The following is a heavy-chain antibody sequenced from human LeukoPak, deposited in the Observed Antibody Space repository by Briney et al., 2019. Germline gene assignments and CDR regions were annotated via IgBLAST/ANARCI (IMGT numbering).Heavy chain of an antibody. J-gene: IGHJ4*02. Sequence: PGRSLRLSCAASGFTFSSYGLHWVRQAPGKGLEWVAVISYDGSNKYYADSVKGRFTISRDNSKNTLYLQMNSLRAEDTAVYYCAKYRLSFIIVRGSIDYWGQGTLVTVSS. V-gene: IGHV3-30*18. D-gene: IGHD3-10*01. CDR3: AKYRLSFIIVRGSIDY. CDR2: ISYDGSNK. CDR1: GFTFSSYG.